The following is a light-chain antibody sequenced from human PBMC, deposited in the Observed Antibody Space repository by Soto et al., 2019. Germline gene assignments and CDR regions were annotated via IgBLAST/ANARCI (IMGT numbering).Light chain of an antibody. V-gene: IGKV1-5*01. CDR1: QSIGRF. CDR3: QPCDMGCT. Sequence: DIQMTQSPSNLSASVGDRVTITCRASQSIGRFLAWYQQQPGKAPKLLIYDASTLESGVPSRFSGTGSGTEFTFTIASLQPEDLGYYCCQPCDMGCTFGQGTKVDFK. J-gene: IGKJ1*01. CDR2: DAS.